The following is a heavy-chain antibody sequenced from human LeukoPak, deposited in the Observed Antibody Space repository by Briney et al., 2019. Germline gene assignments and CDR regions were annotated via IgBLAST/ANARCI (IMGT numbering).Heavy chain of an antibody. J-gene: IGHJ6*03. CDR2: IQYDGSNK. CDR1: GFPFSSYA. CDR3: AKVYESSGYPYYYYYYMDV. D-gene: IGHD3-22*01. Sequence: GGSLRLSCAASGFPFSSYAMHWVRQAAGKGLEWVAFIQYDGSNKDYADSVEGRFTISRDSSKNTLFLQMNRLRAEDTAVYYCAKVYESSGYPYYYYYYMDVWGKGTTVTISS. V-gene: IGHV3-30*02.